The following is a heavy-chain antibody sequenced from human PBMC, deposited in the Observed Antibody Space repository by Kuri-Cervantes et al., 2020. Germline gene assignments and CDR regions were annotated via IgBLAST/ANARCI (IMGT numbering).Heavy chain of an antibody. CDR2: IWYDGSNK. V-gene: IGHV3-33*08. Sequence: LSLTCAASGFIFKNHAIHWVRQAPGKGLEWVAVIWYDGSNKYYADSVKGRFTISRDNSKNTLYLQMNSLRAEDTAVYYCARGDSGSFTMAFDIWGQGTMVTVSS. CDR3: ARGDSGSFTMAFDI. CDR1: GFIFKNHA. D-gene: IGHD1-26*01. J-gene: IGHJ3*02.